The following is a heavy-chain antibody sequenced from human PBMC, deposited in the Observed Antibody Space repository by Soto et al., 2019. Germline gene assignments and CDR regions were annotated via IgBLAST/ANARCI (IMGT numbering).Heavy chain of an antibody. Sequence: QVQLVESGGGVVQPGRSLRLSCAASGFTFSSYGMHWVRQAPGKGLEWVAVIWYDGSDKYYVDSVKGRFTISRDNSKNTLYLQMNSLRAEDTAVYYCANFKGGNSVCYFEYWGQGTLVTVSS. D-gene: IGHD2-21*02. CDR2: IWYDGSDK. J-gene: IGHJ4*02. V-gene: IGHV3-33*06. CDR1: GFTFSSYG. CDR3: ANFKGGNSVCYFEY.